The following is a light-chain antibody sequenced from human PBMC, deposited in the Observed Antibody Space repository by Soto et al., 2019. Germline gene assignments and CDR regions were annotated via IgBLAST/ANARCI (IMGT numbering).Light chain of an antibody. CDR2: DVS. CDR3: CSYAGSYTF. Sequence: QSAVTQPRSVSGSPGQTVTISCTGTSSDVGGYNYVSWYQQHPGKAPKLMIYDVSKRPSGVPDRFSGSKSGNTASLTISGLQAEDEADYYCCSYAGSYTFFGTGTKLTVL. V-gene: IGLV2-11*01. J-gene: IGLJ1*01. CDR1: SSDVGGYNY.